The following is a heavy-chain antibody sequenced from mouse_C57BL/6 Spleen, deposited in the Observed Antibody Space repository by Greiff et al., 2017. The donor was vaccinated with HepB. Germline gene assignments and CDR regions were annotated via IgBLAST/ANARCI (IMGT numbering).Heavy chain of an antibody. CDR2: ISYSGST. D-gene: IGHD1-2*01. CDR3: AREGTTAGFAY. Sequence: EVKLEESGPGMVKPSQSLSLTCTVTGYSITSGYDWHWIRHFPGNKLEWMGYISYSGSTNYNPSLKSRISITHDTSKNHFFLKLNSVTTEDTATYYCAREGTTAGFAYWGQGTLVTVSA. V-gene: IGHV3-1*01. CDR1: GYSITSGYD. J-gene: IGHJ3*01.